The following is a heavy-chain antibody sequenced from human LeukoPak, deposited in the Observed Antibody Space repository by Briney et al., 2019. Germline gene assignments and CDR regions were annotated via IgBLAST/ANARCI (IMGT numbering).Heavy chain of an antibody. CDR1: GFNFNNFW. CDR2: IKEDGSRT. V-gene: IGHV3-7*01. Sequence: GGSLTLSCAASGFNFNNFWMSWVRQAPGKGLEWLADIKEDGSRTYYVDSVKGRFTISRDNDRNSLYLQLNSLRAEDTAVYYCARDLYDNSGYSHDYWGQGTLVTVSS. D-gene: IGHD3-22*01. CDR3: ARDLYDNSGYSHDY. J-gene: IGHJ4*02.